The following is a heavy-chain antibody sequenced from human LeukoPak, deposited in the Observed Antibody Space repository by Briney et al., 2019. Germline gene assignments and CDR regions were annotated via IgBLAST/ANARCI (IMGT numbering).Heavy chain of an antibody. Sequence: GRSLRLSCAASGFTFDDYAMHWVRQAPRKGLEWVSGISWNSGSIGYADSVKGRFTISRDNAKNSLYLQMNSLRAEDMALYYCARVLLRFLEWAPMDVWGKGTTVTVSS. CDR2: ISWNSGSI. CDR3: ARVLLRFLEWAPMDV. V-gene: IGHV3-9*03. D-gene: IGHD3-3*01. J-gene: IGHJ6*03. CDR1: GFTFDDYA.